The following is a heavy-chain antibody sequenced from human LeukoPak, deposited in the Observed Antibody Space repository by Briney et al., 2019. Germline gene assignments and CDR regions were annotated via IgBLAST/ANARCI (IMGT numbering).Heavy chain of an antibody. J-gene: IGHJ5*02. D-gene: IGHD2-15*01. CDR3: ARGARVVVVAATVIWFDP. CDR2: INHSGST. CDR1: GGSFSGYY. V-gene: IGHV4-34*01. Sequence: SETLSLTCAVYGGSFSGYYWSWIRQPPGKGLEWIGEINHSGSTNYNPSLESRGTISVDTSKNQFSLKLSSVTAADTAVYYCARGARVVVVAATVIWFDPWGQGTLVTVSS.